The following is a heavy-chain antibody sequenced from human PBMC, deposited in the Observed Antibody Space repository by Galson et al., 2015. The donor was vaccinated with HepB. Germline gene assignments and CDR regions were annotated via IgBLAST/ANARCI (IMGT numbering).Heavy chain of an antibody. Sequence: GSISSGGYSWSWIRQPPGKGLEWIGYIYYSGSTYYNPSLKSRVTISVDTSKNQFSLKLSSVTAADTAVYYCARVSYGDFPSIDYWGQGTLVTVSS. CDR3: ARVSYGDFPSIDY. CDR2: IYYSGST. CDR1: GSISSGGYS. V-gene: IGHV4-30-4*07. J-gene: IGHJ4*02. D-gene: IGHD4-17*01.